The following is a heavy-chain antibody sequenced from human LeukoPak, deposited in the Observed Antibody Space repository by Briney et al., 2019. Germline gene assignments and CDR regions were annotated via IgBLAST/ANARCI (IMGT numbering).Heavy chain of an antibody. CDR3: AREIPDCSSTSCYYSAFDI. D-gene: IGHD2-2*01. CDR1: GFTFDDYG. J-gene: IGHJ3*02. CDR2: INWNGGST. V-gene: IGHV3-20*04. Sequence: PGGSLRLSCAASGFTFDDYGMSWVRQAPGKGLEWVSGINWNGGSTGYAESVKGRFTISRDNAKNSLYLQMNSLRAEDTALYYCAREIPDCSSTSCYYSAFDIWGQGTMVTVSS.